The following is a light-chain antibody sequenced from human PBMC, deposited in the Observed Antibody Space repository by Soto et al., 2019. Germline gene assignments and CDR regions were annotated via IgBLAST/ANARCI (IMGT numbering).Light chain of an antibody. Sequence: IALTQTASTRALTLGEKAIHTGRASQSVSTYLAWYQQKPGQAPRLLIFDASNRATGIPARFSGSWSGTYFTLTISSLEPEDFATYYCQQSYSTPRTFGQGTKV. CDR1: QSVSTY. CDR2: DAS. CDR3: QQSYSTPRT. J-gene: IGKJ1*01. V-gene: IGKV3-11*01.